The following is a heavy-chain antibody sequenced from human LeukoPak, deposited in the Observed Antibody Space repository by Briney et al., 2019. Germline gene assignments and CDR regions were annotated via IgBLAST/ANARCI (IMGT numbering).Heavy chain of an antibody. CDR3: ARDPNSSPSRFDY. V-gene: IGHV3-30-3*01. J-gene: IGHJ4*02. Sequence: GRSLRLSCAASGFTFSTYAIHCVRQAPGKGLEWVAVISYDGSNKYADSVKGRFTISRDNSKNTLYLQMNSLRAEDTAVYYCARDPNSSPSRFDYWGQGTLVTVSS. CDR2: ISYDGSNK. CDR1: GFTFSTYA. D-gene: IGHD6-13*01.